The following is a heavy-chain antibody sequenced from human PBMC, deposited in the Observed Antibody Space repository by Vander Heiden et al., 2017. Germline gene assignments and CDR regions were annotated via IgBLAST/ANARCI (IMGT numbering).Heavy chain of an antibody. J-gene: IGHJ4*02. CDR2: ISSSSSTI. CDR1: GFTFSSYS. CDR3: ARGTDSYDILTGYYGGYFDY. D-gene: IGHD3-9*01. Sequence: EVQLVESVGGLVQPGGSLRLSCAASGFTFSSYSMNGVRQAPGKGLEWVSYISSSSSTIYYADSVKGRFTISRDNAKNSLYLQMNSLRDEDTAVYYCARGTDSYDILTGYYGGYFDYWGQGTLVTVSS. V-gene: IGHV3-48*02.